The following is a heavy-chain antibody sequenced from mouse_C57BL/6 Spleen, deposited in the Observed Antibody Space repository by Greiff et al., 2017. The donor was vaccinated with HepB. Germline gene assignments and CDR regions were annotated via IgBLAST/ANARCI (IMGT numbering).Heavy chain of an antibody. CDR2: IYPGSGNT. CDR3: ARKGYYYSPFAY. V-gene: IGHV1-76*01. CDR1: GYTFTDYY. D-gene: IGHD2-12*01. J-gene: IGHJ3*01. Sequence: VQLQQSGAELVRPGASVKLSCKASGYTFTDYYINWVKQRPGQGLEWIARIYPGSGNTYYNEKFKGKATLTAEKSSSTAYMQLSSLTSEDSAVYFCARKGYYYSPFAYWGQGTLVTVSA.